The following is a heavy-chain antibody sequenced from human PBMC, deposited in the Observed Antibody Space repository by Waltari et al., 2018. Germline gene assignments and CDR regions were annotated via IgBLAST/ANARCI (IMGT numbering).Heavy chain of an antibody. CDR2: MYRGGNT. Sequence: VQLVESGGGLTQPGGSLRLSCALSGSPVTNEYLSWVRQAPGRGLEWVSVMYRGGNTYYADAVKGRFTMSRDPSENTVNLQMNSLRVDDTARYYCARGGGFNFILFEDWGQGTGVTVSS. D-gene: IGHD2-21*01. CDR3: ARGGGFNFILFED. V-gene: IGHV3-53*01. J-gene: IGHJ4*02. CDR1: GSPVTNEY.